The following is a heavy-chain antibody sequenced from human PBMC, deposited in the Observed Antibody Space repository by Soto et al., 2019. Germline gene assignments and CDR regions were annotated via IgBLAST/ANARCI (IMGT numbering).Heavy chain of an antibody. J-gene: IGHJ3*02. D-gene: IGHD3-22*01. Sequence: ASVKVSCKASGYTFTNYYMHWVRQAPGQGLEWMGIINPSGGSTSSAQKFQGRVTMTRDTSTSTVYMELSSLRSEDTAVYYCARDRKQANDYHSRTDAFDIWGQGTMVTVS. CDR3: ARDRKQANDYHSRTDAFDI. CDR1: GYTFTNYY. V-gene: IGHV1-46*01. CDR2: INPSGGST.